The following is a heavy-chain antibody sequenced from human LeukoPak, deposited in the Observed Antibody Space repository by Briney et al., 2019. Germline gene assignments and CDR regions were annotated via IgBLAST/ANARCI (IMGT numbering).Heavy chain of an antibody. Sequence: PSQTLFLTCTVSGGSISSSSYYWGWIRQPPGKGLEWIGSIYYSGSTYYNPSLKSRVTISVDTSKNQFSLKLSSVTAADTAVYYCARFTYYYGSANRRFGEAFDIWGQGTMVTVSS. J-gene: IGHJ3*02. CDR3: ARFTYYYGSANRRFGEAFDI. CDR2: IYYSGST. CDR1: GGSISSSSYY. V-gene: IGHV4-39*07. D-gene: IGHD3-10*01.